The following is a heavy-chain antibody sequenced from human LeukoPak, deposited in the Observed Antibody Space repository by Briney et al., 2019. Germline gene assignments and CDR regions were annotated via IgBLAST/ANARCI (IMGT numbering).Heavy chain of an antibody. D-gene: IGHD2-15*01. CDR1: GFTFSSYA. CDR3: ANSERVVAATLDY. CDR2: ISYDGSNK. V-gene: IGHV3-30*04. Sequence: GGSLRLSCAASGFTFSSYAMHWVRQAPGKGLEWVAVISYDGSNKYYADSVKGRFTTSRDNSKNTLYLQMNSLRAEDTAVYYCANSERVVAATLDYWGQGTLVTVSS. J-gene: IGHJ4*02.